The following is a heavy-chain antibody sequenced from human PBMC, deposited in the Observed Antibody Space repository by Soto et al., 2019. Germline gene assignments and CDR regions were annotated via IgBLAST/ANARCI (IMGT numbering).Heavy chain of an antibody. Sequence: GESLKISCKGSGYSFTSYWISWVRQMPGKGLEWMGRIDPSDSYTNYSPSFQGHVTISADKSISTAYLQWSSLKASDTAMYYCARPKNSGHDSNWFDPWGQGTLVTVSS. V-gene: IGHV5-10-1*01. D-gene: IGHD5-12*01. J-gene: IGHJ5*02. CDR3: ARPKNSGHDSNWFDP. CDR1: GYSFTSYW. CDR2: IDPSDSYT.